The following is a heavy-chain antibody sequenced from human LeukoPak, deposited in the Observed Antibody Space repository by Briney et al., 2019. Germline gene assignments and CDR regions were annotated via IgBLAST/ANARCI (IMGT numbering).Heavy chain of an antibody. J-gene: IGHJ5*02. CDR2: IIPIVGTA. CDR1: GGTVSSYA. Sequence: ASVKVSCKASGGTVSSYAISWVRQAPGQGLEWMGGIIPIVGTAKYAQKFQGRVTITADESTSTAYMELRSLRSEDTAVYYCARATVTTFNWFDPWGQGNRGHRLL. D-gene: IGHD4-17*01. V-gene: IGHV1-69*01. CDR3: ARATVTTFNWFDP.